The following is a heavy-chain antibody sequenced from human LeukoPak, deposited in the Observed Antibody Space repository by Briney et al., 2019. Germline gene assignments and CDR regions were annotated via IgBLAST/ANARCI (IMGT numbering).Heavy chain of an antibody. Sequence: GGSLRLSCAVSGFTFRNYWMSWVRQAPGKGLEWVANINEDGNKKYYADSVKGRFTISRDNAKNSLSLQMNNLRFEGTAVYYCARIDPRRTFDIWGQGTMVTVSS. CDR1: GFTFRNYW. V-gene: IGHV3-7*01. CDR3: ARIDPRRTFDI. D-gene: IGHD1-14*01. J-gene: IGHJ3*02. CDR2: INEDGNKK.